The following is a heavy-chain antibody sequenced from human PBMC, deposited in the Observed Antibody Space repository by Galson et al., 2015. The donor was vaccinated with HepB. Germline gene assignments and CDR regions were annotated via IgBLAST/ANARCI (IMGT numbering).Heavy chain of an antibody. Sequence: SLRLSCAASTFIFSTYSMNWVRQAPGKGLEWVSRIDPDGSTTTYADSVKGRFTISRDNAKNTLYLQMNSLRAEDTAVYYCARDRRDYGDYVGFFGYWGQGTLVTVSS. CDR2: IDPDGSTT. CDR1: TFIFSTYS. D-gene: IGHD4-17*01. CDR3: ARDRRDYGDYVGFFGY. V-gene: IGHV3-74*01. J-gene: IGHJ4*02.